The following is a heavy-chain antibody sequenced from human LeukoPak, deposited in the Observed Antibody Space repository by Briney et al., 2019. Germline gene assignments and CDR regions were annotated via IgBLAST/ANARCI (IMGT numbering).Heavy chain of an antibody. V-gene: IGHV4-38-2*01. CDR2: IYHSGST. D-gene: IGHD3-22*01. CDR3: ARTYYYDSSGSIRFDP. Sequence: SETLSLTCAVSGYSISSGYYWGWIRQPPGKGLEWIGSIYHSGSTYYNPSLKGRVTISVDTSKNQFSLKLSSVTAADTAVYYCARTYYYDSSGSIRFDPWGQGTLVTVSS. CDR1: GYSISSGYY. J-gene: IGHJ5*02.